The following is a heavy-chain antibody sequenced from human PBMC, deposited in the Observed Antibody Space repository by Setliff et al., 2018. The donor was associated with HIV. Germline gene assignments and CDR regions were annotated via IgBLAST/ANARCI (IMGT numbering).Heavy chain of an antibody. Sequence: LSLSCAASGFTFINAWMSWVRQAPGKGLEWVGRIKSKTDGGTTDYVAPVKGRFTISRDDSKTTVYLQMNSLKTEDMAVYYCATDAGYCSSTSCPDIVFDHWGQGTLVTVSS. J-gene: IGHJ4*02. V-gene: IGHV3-15*01. D-gene: IGHD2-2*01. CDR3: ATDAGYCSSTSCPDIVFDH. CDR2: IKSKTDGGTT. CDR1: GFTFINAW.